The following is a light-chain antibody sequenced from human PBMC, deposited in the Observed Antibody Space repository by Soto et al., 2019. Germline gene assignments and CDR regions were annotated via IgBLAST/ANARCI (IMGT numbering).Light chain of an antibody. CDR2: AAS. V-gene: IGKV1-39*01. CDR1: QSISSY. J-gene: IGKJ1*01. Sequence: DIQMTQSPSSLSASLGDRVTITCRASQSISSYLNWYQQKPGKAPKLLIYAASSLQSGVPSRFSGSGSGTEFTLTITSLQPDDFATYYCQQYSSYWTFGQGTKVDI. CDR3: QQYSSYWT.